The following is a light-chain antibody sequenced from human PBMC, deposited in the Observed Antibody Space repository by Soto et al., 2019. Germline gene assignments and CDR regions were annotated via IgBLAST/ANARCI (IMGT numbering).Light chain of an antibody. Sequence: EIVMTQSPATLSVSPGERATLSCRASQSVRSNLAWYQQKPGQAPRLLIYGASTRATGIPVRFSGSGSGTEFTLTISSLQSEDFAVYYCQQYNNWPPLTFGGGTKVEIK. J-gene: IGKJ4*01. V-gene: IGKV3-15*01. CDR3: QQYNNWPPLT. CDR2: GAS. CDR1: QSVRSN.